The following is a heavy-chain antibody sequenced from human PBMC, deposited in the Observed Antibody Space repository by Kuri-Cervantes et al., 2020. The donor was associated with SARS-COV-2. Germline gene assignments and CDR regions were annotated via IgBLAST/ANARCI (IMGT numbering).Heavy chain of an antibody. CDR1: GFTFSSYA. J-gene: IGHJ3*02. D-gene: IGHD5-18*01. Sequence: GGSLRLSCAASGFTFSSYAMHWVRQAPGKGLEWVAVISYDGSNKYYADSVKGRFTIPRDNSKNTLYLQMNSLRAEDTAVYYCARDGYTEFPTDAFDIWGQGTMVTVSS. CDR3: ARDGYTEFPTDAFDI. V-gene: IGHV3-30-3*01. CDR2: ISYDGSNK.